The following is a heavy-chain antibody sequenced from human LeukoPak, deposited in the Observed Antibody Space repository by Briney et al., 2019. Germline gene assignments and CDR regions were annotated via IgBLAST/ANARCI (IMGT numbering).Heavy chain of an antibody. CDR2: ISDSSSYT. Sequence: GGSLRLSCAASGFTFSDYYMSWIRQAPGKGLEWVSYISDSSSYTDYADSVKGRFTISRDNSENSLYLQMNSLRAEDTAVYYCARRYTGYGILDYWGQGTLVTVSS. D-gene: IGHD5-12*01. V-gene: IGHV3-11*03. CDR3: ARRYTGYGILDY. CDR1: GFTFSDYY. J-gene: IGHJ4*02.